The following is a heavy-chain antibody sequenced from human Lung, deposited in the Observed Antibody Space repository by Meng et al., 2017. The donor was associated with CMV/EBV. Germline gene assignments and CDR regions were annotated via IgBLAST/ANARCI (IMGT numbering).Heavy chain of an antibody. Sequence: SLKISCAASGFTFDDFAMHWVRHTPGEGLEWVSGVSANSGFTGYADSVKGRFTISRDNARKTLSLQMNTLKVEDTALYYCVKGGGEKVTFDAMDVWGQGXTVTVSS. CDR1: GFTFDDFA. D-gene: IGHD2-21*02. CDR3: VKGGGEKVTFDAMDV. J-gene: IGHJ6*02. V-gene: IGHV3-9*01. CDR2: VSANSGFT.